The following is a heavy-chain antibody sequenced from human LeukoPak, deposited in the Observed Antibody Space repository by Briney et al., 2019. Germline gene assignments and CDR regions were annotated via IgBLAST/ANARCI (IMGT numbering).Heavy chain of an antibody. CDR3: AKSIKVALSGAYFDP. CDR2: ISAYNGNT. Sequence: ASVKVSFKASGYTFSNSGVSWLRQAPGQGLEWMGWISAYNGNTNYAQKFRDRVAMTTDTSTNTAYMELRSLRSDDTAVYYCAKSIKVALSGAYFDPWGQGTLVTVSS. V-gene: IGHV1-18*01. D-gene: IGHD6-19*01. J-gene: IGHJ5*02. CDR1: GYTFSNSG.